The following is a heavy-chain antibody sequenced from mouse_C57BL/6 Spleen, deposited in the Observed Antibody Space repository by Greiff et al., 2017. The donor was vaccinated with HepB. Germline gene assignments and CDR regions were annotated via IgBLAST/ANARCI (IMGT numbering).Heavy chain of an antibody. D-gene: IGHD2-4*01. Sequence: EVQLQQSGPELVKPGASVKISCKASGYTFTDYYMNWVKQSHGKSLEWIGDINPNNGGTSYNQKFKGKATLPVDKSSSTAYMELRSLTSEDSAVDYCARVYYDYGVWFAYWGQGTLVTVSA. CDR1: GYTFTDYY. J-gene: IGHJ3*01. CDR3: ARVYYDYGVWFAY. CDR2: INPNNGGT. V-gene: IGHV1-26*01.